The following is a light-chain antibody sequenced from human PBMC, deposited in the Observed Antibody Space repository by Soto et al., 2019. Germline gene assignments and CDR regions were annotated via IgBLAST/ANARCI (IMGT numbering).Light chain of an antibody. V-gene: IGLV2-14*03. CDR3: SSYTSSTTVV. Sequence: QSALTQPASVSGSPGQSISISCTGTSSDVGGYNYVSWYQQHPGKAPKLMISDVTNRPSGVSNRFAGSKSGTTAPLTISGLQAEDEAEYYCSSYTSSTTVVFGTGTQLTVL. CDR1: SSDVGGYNY. CDR2: DVT. J-gene: IGLJ1*01.